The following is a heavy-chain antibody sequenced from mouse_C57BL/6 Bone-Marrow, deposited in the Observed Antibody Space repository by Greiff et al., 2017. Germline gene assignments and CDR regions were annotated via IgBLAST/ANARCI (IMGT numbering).Heavy chain of an antibody. Sequence: EVKLMESGGGLVKPGGSLKLSCAASGFTFSSYAMSWVRQTPEKRLEWVATISDGGSYTYYPDNVKGRFPISRDNAKNNLYLQMRHLKYEDTAMYYCARDGGWLLPAWFAYWGQGTLVTVSA. CDR3: ARDGGWLLPAWFAY. D-gene: IGHD2-3*01. CDR1: GFTFSSYA. V-gene: IGHV5-4*01. CDR2: ISDGGSYT. J-gene: IGHJ3*01.